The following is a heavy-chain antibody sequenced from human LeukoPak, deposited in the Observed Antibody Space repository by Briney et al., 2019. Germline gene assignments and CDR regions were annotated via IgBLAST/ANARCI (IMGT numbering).Heavy chain of an antibody. J-gene: IGHJ4*02. CDR2: MNPNSGNT. V-gene: IGHV1-8*02. CDR3: ARAQTFGYGYGDLDY. Sequence: GASVKVSCEASGYTFTGYYMHWVRQAPGQGLEWMGWMNPNSGNTGYAQKFQGRVTMTRNTSISTAYMELSSLRSEDTAVYYCARAQTFGYGYGDLDYWGQGTLVTVSS. CDR1: GYTFTGYY. D-gene: IGHD5-18*01.